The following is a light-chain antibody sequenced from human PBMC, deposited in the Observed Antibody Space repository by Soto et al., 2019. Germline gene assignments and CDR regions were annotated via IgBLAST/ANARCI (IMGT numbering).Light chain of an antibody. Sequence: EIVLTQSPGTLSVSPGGRATLSCRASQSVGRNFLAWYQQKPGQAPRLLIHGASSRATGIPDRFSDSGSETDFNLTISKLEPEDFAVYYCQQYASSPLTFRGGTKVETK. J-gene: IGKJ4*01. CDR3: QQYASSPLT. CDR2: GAS. V-gene: IGKV3-20*01. CDR1: QSVGRNF.